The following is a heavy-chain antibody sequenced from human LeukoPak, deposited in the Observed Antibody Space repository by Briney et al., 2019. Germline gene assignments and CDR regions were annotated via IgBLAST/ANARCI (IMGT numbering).Heavy chain of an antibody. Sequence: SETLSLTCAVYGGSFSGYYWSWIRQPPGKGLEWIGNIYYSGSTNYNPPLKSRVTISIDTSKNQFSLEVSSVIAADTAVYYCARGRGGYDSTSHYYYCIDVWGKGTTATVSS. V-gene: IGHV4-34*01. J-gene: IGHJ6*03. D-gene: IGHD5-12*01. CDR3: ARGRGGYDSTSHYYYCIDV. CDR2: IYYSGST. CDR1: GGSFSGYY.